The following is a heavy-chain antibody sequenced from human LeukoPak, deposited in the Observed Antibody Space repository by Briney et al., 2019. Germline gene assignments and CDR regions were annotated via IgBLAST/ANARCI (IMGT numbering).Heavy chain of an antibody. D-gene: IGHD2-15*01. CDR3: VRGRYCSGGTCYPSYDY. CDR2: ITSSGNTI. CDR1: GFTFSSYE. J-gene: IGHJ4*02. Sequence: PGGSLRLSCAASGFTFSSYEMNWVRQAPGKGLECVSYITSSGNTIYYADSVKGRFTISRDNAKYSLYLQMNSLRAEDTAVYYCVRGRYCSGGTCYPSYDYWGQGTLVTVSS. V-gene: IGHV3-48*03.